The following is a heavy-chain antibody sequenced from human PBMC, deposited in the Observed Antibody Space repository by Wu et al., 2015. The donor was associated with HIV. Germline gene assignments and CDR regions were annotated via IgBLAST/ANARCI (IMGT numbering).Heavy chain of an antibody. CDR2: INSKSGAT. D-gene: IGHD3-3*01. V-gene: IGHV1-2*02. Sequence: QVQLVQSGAEVKKPGASVKVSCKASGYTFTGKYIHWVRQAPGQGLEWMGWINSKSGATNYAQKFQGRVTMTRDTSISTAYMELRRLRSDDTTVYYCARSFTNYDFWSGHPRAAFAFDIWAKGQWSRLF. CDR3: ARSFTNYDFWSGHPRAAFAFDI. CDR1: GYTFTGKY. J-gene: IGHJ3*02.